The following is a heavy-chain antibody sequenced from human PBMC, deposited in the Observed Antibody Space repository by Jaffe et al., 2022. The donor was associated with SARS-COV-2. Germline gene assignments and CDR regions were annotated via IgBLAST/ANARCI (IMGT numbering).Heavy chain of an antibody. D-gene: IGHD3-9*01. Sequence: EVQLLESGGGLVQPGGSLRLSCEVSGFTIINYDMSWVRQAPGKGLEWVSAIGGSGGSTYYAESVKGRFTISRDNSKNTVYLQMNSLRAEDTAVYYCAKDLIRYVVPVQGGFYWGQGTLVTVSS. CDR3: AKDLIRYVVPVQGGFY. V-gene: IGHV3-23*01. CDR2: IGGSGGST. CDR1: GFTIINYD. J-gene: IGHJ4*02.